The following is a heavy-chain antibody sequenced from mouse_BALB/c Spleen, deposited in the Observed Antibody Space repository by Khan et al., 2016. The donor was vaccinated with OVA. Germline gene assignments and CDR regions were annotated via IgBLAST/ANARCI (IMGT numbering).Heavy chain of an antibody. CDR3: ARLLINFDY. CDR1: GYTLTSYW. V-gene: IGHV1S81*02. Sequence: VELVESGAELVNPGASVNLSCKASGYTLTSYWMHWVKQRPGQGLEWIGEINPSNGRTNYNEKFKSKATLTVDKSSSTAYMQLSSPTSEDSAVYYCARLLINFDYWGQGTTLTVSS. CDR2: INPSNGRT. J-gene: IGHJ2*01. D-gene: IGHD2-1*01.